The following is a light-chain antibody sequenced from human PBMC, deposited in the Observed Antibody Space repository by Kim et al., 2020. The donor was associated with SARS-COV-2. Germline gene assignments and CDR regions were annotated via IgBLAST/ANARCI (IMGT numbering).Light chain of an antibody. CDR1: KLGAKY. Sequence: SYELTQPPSVSVSPGQTASITCSGDKLGAKYACWYQQKPGQSPVLVIYQDSKRPSGIPERFSGSNSGNTATLTISGTQAMDEADYYCQAWDSSTAEVFGGGTQLTVL. CDR3: QAWDSSTAEV. CDR2: QDS. J-gene: IGLJ2*01. V-gene: IGLV3-1*01.